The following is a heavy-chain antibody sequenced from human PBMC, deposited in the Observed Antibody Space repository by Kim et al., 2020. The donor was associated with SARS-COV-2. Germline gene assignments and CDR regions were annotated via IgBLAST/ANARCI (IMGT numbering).Heavy chain of an antibody. J-gene: IGHJ5*02. CDR3: ARVRRATYNWFDP. V-gene: IGHV3-48*03. CDR2: ISSGSTST. CDR1: GFTFSNSE. Sequence: GGSLRLSCAASGFTFSNSEMIWVRQAPGKGLEWVSDISSGSTSTYYADSVKGRFTISRDNAKNSLYLQMNSLRAEDTAVYYCARVRRATYNWFDPWGQGTLVTVSS.